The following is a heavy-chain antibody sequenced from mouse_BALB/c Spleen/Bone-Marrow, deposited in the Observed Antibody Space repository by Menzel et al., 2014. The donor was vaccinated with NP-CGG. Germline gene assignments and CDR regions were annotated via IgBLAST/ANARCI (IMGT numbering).Heavy chain of an antibody. D-gene: IGHD1-1*01. J-gene: IGHJ4*01. V-gene: IGHV5-12-2*01. CDR3: ARHGYYGSRAMDY. Sequence: VESGGGLVQPGGSLKLSCAASGFTFSSYTMSWVRQTPEKRLEWVAYTSNGGGSTYYPDTVKGRFTISRDNAKNTLYLQMSSLKSEDTAMYYCARHGYYGSRAMDYWGQGTSVTVSS. CDR2: TSNGGGST. CDR1: GFTFSSYT.